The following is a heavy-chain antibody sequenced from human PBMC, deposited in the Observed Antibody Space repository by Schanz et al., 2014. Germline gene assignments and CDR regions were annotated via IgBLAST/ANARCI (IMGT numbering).Heavy chain of an antibody. CDR2: ISGTGGDDT. J-gene: IGHJ4*02. D-gene: IGHD6-25*01. CDR1: GFSFGTYA. Sequence: EAHLLESGGGLVQPGGPLRLSCAASGFSFGTYAMSWVRQAPGKGLLWVSSISGTGGDDTYYADSVKGRFTISRDNSKNTLYLQMNSLRAEDTAVYYCAKVRYSSGWRGDYFDEWGQGTLVTVAS. CDR3: AKVRYSSGWRGDYFDE. V-gene: IGHV3-23*01.